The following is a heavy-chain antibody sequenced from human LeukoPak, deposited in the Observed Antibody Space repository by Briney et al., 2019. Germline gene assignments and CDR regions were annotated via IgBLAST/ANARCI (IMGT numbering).Heavy chain of an antibody. CDR1: GYTFTSYG. CDR2: MNPNSGNT. Sequence: ASVKVSCKASGYTFTSYGISWVRPAPGQGLEWMGWMNPNSGNTGYAQKFQGRVTMTRNTSISTAYMELSSLRSEDTAVYYCARGRPTYYYDSNGYTDAFDIWGQGTMVTVSS. CDR3: ARGRPTYYYDSNGYTDAFDI. V-gene: IGHV1-8*02. J-gene: IGHJ3*02. D-gene: IGHD3-22*01.